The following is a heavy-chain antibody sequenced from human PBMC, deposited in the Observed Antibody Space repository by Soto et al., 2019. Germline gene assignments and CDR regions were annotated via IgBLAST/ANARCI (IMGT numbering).Heavy chain of an antibody. Sequence: QVQLQESGPGLVKPSQTLSLTCTVSGGSISSGGYYWSWIRQHPGKGLEWIGYIYYSGSTYYNPSLKSRVTISVDTSKNPFSRKLSSVTAADTAVYYCARDQRGSGSTNYYSYYMDVWGKGTTVTVSS. CDR3: ARDQRGSGSTNYYSYYMDV. J-gene: IGHJ6*03. CDR1: GGSISSGGYY. CDR2: IYYSGST. V-gene: IGHV4-31*03. D-gene: IGHD3-10*01.